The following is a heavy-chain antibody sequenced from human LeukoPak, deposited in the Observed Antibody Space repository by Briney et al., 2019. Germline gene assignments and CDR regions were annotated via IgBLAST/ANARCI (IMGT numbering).Heavy chain of an antibody. CDR2: IYYSGST. Sequence: PTETLSLTCPVSVGFIRCYYCRWIRQPGGKGREWIGLIYYSGSTNYNPSLKSRVTISVDTSQNQFSLKLSSMTAADTAVYYCARFTGHNYYGSGSYDWGPYNWFDPWGQGTLVTVSS. CDR1: VGFIRCYY. CDR3: ARFTGHNYYGSGSYDWGPYNWFDP. J-gene: IGHJ5*02. D-gene: IGHD3-10*01. V-gene: IGHV4-59*01.